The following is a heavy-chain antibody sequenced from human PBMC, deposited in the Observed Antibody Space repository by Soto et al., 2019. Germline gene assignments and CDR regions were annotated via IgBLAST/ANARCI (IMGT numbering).Heavy chain of an antibody. D-gene: IGHD6-13*01. V-gene: IGHV3-30*03. Sequence: QVQLVESGGGVVQPGRSLRLSCAASGFTFSSYGMHWVRQAPGKGLEWVAVISYDGSSKYYADSVKGRFTISRDNSKNTLYLQLNSLRAEDRAVYYCAISVNSSSWYSHFYCWGQGNIGTVSS. CDR1: GFTFSSYG. J-gene: IGHJ4*02. CDR3: AISVNSSSWYSHFYC. CDR2: ISYDGSSK.